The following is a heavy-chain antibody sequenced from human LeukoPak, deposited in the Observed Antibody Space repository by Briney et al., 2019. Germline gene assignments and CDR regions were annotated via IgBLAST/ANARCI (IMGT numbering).Heavy chain of an antibody. D-gene: IGHD3-16*02. V-gene: IGHV4-39*06. CDR2: IYYSGST. J-gene: IGHJ4*02. Sequence: PSETLSLTCTVSGGSISSSSYYWGWIRQPPGKGLEWIGSIYYSGSTYYNPSLKSRVTISVDTSKNQFTLKLSSVTAADTAGYYCARGHYVWGSYRLGYFDYWGQGTLVTVSS. CDR3: ARGHYVWGSYRLGYFDY. CDR1: GGSISSSSYY.